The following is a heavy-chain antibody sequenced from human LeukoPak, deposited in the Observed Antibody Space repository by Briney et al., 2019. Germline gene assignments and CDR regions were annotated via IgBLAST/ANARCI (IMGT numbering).Heavy chain of an antibody. Sequence: SETLSLTCTVSGGSISCYYWSWIRQPPGKGLEWIGYIYYSGSTNYNPSLKSRVTISVDTSKNQFSLKPSSVTAADTAVYYCARDDGDNDAFDIWGQGTMVTVSS. J-gene: IGHJ3*02. CDR3: ARDDGDNDAFDI. V-gene: IGHV4-59*01. D-gene: IGHD4-17*01. CDR1: GGSISCYY. CDR2: IYYSGST.